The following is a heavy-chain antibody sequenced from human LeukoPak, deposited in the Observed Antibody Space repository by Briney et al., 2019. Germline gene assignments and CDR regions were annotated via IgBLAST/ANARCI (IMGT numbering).Heavy chain of an antibody. V-gene: IGHV1-69*01. J-gene: IGHJ5*02. Sequence: GSSVKVSCKASGGTFSSYAISWVRQAPGQGLEWMGGIIPIFGTANYAQKFQGRVTITADESTSTAYMELSSLRSGDTAVYYCARDRLSQKGFDPWGQGTLVTVSS. CDR2: IIPIFGTA. CDR3: ARDRLSQKGFDP. CDR1: GGTFSSYA.